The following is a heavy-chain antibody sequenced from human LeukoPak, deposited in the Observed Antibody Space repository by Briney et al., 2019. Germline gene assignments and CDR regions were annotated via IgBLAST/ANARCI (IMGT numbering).Heavy chain of an antibody. J-gene: IGHJ3*02. Sequence: PGGSLRLSCAASGFTFRNYAMHWVRQAPGKGLEWVAVILHDGSNKYYADSVKGRFTISGDNSKNTLYLQMNSLRADDAALCYCARGDCGGDCYLSMATYDIWGQGTKVTVSS. CDR1: GFTFRNYA. CDR3: ARGDCGGDCYLSMATYDI. CDR2: ILHDGSNK. D-gene: IGHD2-21*02. V-gene: IGHV3-30-3*01.